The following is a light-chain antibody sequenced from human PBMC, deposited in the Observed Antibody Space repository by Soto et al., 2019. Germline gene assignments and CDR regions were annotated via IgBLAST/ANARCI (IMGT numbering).Light chain of an antibody. V-gene: IGLV1-51*01. CDR1: GSNVGDHY. Sequence: QSVLTQPPSVSAAPGQKVTISCAGSGSNVGDHYVYWYQQHQGTAPKLLIYDDNKRPSGISDRFSGSKSATSATLGITGLQTEDEADYYCGSCDDGRSAYVFGTGTKVTVL. CDR3: GSCDDGRSAYV. CDR2: DDN. J-gene: IGLJ1*01.